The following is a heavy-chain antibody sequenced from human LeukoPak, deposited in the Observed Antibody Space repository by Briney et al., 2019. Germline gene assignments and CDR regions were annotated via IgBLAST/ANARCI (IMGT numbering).Heavy chain of an antibody. V-gene: IGHV3-23*01. CDR3: ARDPVDIVATSDY. D-gene: IGHD5-12*01. Sequence: PGGSLRLSCAASGFTFSSYAMSWVRQAPGKGLEWVSAISGSGGSTYYADSVKGRFTISRDNSKNTLYLQMNSLRAEDTAVYYCARDPVDIVATSDYWGQGTLVTVSS. J-gene: IGHJ4*02. CDR1: GFTFSSYA. CDR2: ISGSGGST.